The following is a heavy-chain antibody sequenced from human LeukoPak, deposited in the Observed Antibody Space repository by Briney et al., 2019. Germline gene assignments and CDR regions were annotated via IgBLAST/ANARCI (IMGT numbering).Heavy chain of an antibody. V-gene: IGHV1-2*02. CDR2: INPNSGGT. CDR1: GYTFTGYY. CDR3: ARTSRTYYYGMDV. Sequence: ASVKVSCKASGYTFTGYYMHWVRQAPGQGLGWMGWINPNSGGTNYAQKFQGRVTMTRDTSISTAYMELSRLRSGDTAVYYCARTSRTYYYGMDVWGQGTTVTVSS. J-gene: IGHJ6*02.